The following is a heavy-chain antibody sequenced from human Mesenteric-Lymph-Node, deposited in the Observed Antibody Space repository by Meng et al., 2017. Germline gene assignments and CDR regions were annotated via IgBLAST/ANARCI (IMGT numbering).Heavy chain of an antibody. V-gene: IGHV3-33*01. Sequence: QLHLVESGGGGVQPGRSLRLSCAASGLIFSKSGMHWVRQAPGKGLEWVAFIWSDGSSKYYADSVKGRFTISRDNSKNTVSLQMDSLRVEDTAVYYCARDKGVTCLDTWGQGTLVTVSS. CDR2: IWSDGSSK. J-gene: IGHJ5*01. D-gene: IGHD3-10*01. CDR3: ARDKGVTCLDT. CDR1: GLIFSKSG.